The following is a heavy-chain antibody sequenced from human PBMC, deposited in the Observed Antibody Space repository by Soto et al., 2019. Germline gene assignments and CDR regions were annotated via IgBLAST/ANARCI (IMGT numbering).Heavy chain of an antibody. V-gene: IGHV4-31*03. CDR3: ARCKIPGAVSS. D-gene: IGHD2-2*01. J-gene: IGHJ5*02. CDR1: GGSISSGGYY. CDR2: IYYSGST. Sequence: QVQLQESGPGLVKPSQTLSLTCTVSGGSISSGGYYWSWIRQHPGKGLEWIGYIYYSGSTYYNPSLKSXXTXSXXTSKNQFSLKLSSVTAADTAVYYCARCKIPGAVSSWGQGTLVTVSS.